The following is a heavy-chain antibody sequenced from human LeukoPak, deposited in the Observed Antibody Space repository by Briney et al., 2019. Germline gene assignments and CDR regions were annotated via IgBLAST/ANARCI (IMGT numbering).Heavy chain of an antibody. J-gene: IGHJ4*02. CDR1: GYTFSNYG. Sequence: ASVKVSCKASGYTFSNYGISWVRQAPGKGLEWLGNINDYNGNTNYAQKLQGRVTMTTDTSTGIAYMELKSLRSDDTAVYYCARDGSYYYDSSGYYYFDYWGQGTLVTVSS. V-gene: IGHV1-18*01. CDR3: ARDGSYYYDSSGYYYFDY. D-gene: IGHD3-22*01. CDR2: INDYNGNT.